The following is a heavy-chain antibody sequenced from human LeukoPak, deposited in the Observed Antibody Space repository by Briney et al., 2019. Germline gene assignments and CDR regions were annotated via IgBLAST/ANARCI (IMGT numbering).Heavy chain of an antibody. CDR3: SRYSSNYWDY. CDR2: ISSTGSTI. D-gene: IGHD6-19*01. CDR1: GFTFSSYS. V-gene: IGHV3-48*01. J-gene: IGHJ4*02. Sequence: PGGSLRLSCTASGFTFSSYSMNWVRQAPGRGLEWVSYISSTGSTIFYADSVKGRFTIPRDNAKNSLYLQMNSLRAEDTAVYYCSRYSSNYWDYWGQGTLVTVSS.